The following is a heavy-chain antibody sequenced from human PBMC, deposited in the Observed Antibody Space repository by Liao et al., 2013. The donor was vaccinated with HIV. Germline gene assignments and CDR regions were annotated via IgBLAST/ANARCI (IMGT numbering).Heavy chain of an antibody. Sequence: QVQLQQWGAGLLKPSETLSLTCAVYGGSFSGYYWSWIRQPPGKGLEWIGEINHSGSTNYNPSLKSRVTISVDTSKNQFSLKLSSVTAADTAVYYCARGGGNTGYYFDYWDQGTLVTVSS. CDR2: INHSGST. D-gene: IGHD4-23*01. J-gene: IGHJ4*02. CDR3: ARGGGNTGYYFDY. V-gene: IGHV4-34*01. CDR1: GGSFSGYY.